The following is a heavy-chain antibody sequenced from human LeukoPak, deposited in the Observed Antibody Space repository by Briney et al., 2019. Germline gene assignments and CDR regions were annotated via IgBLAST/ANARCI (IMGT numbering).Heavy chain of an antibody. J-gene: IGHJ4*02. CDR3: ARIPPHYYDSSAYLVY. D-gene: IGHD3-22*01. CDR1: GYSISSGYY. Sequence: PSETLSLTCTVSGYSISSGYYWGWIRQPPGKGLEWIGSIYHSGSTYYNPSLKSRVTISVHTSKNQFSLNVNSVTAADTAVYYCARIPPHYYDSSAYLVYWGQGTLVTVSS. CDR2: IYHSGST. V-gene: IGHV4-38-2*02.